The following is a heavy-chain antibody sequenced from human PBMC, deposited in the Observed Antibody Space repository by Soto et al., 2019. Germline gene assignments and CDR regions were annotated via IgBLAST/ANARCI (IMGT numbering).Heavy chain of an antibody. Sequence: QVYLEQSGTEVKKPGASVKVTCKASGYTFWNFGISWVRQAPGQGLEWMGWISPYNDNTNSAQKFQDRVTMTTDTSTSTGYMELRSLRSDDTAVYYCARLPTSGYHTHYYYGMDVWGKGTTVTVSS. J-gene: IGHJ6*04. V-gene: IGHV1-18*01. CDR2: ISPYNDNT. CDR3: ARLPTSGYHTHYYYGMDV. D-gene: IGHD3-22*01. CDR1: GYTFWNFG.